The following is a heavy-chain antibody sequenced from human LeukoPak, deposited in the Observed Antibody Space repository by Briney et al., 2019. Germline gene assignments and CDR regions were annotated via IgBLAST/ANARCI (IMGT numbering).Heavy chain of an antibody. D-gene: IGHD3-22*01. V-gene: IGHV4-34*01. Sequence: PSETLSLACAVYGGSFSGYYWSWIRQPPGKGLEWIGEINHSGSTNYNPSLKSRVTISVDTSKNQFSLKLSSVTAADTAVYYCASQTPSRIVLFDAFDIWGQGTMVTVSS. CDR3: ASQTPSRIVLFDAFDI. J-gene: IGHJ3*02. CDR2: INHSGST. CDR1: GGSFSGYY.